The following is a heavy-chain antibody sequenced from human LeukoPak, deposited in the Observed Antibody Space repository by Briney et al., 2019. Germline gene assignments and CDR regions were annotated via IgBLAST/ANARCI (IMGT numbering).Heavy chain of an antibody. CDR1: GFTLSNYW. J-gene: IGHJ4*02. D-gene: IGHD3-3*01. CDR3: VRAYDQ. CDR2: INSDGSTT. Sequence: GGSLRLSCAASGFTLSNYWMHWVRQAPGKGLVWVSRINSDGSTTYYADSVKGRFTISRDNSKNTLYMQMNSLRDEDTAVYYCVRAYDQWGQGTLVTVSS. V-gene: IGHV3-74*01.